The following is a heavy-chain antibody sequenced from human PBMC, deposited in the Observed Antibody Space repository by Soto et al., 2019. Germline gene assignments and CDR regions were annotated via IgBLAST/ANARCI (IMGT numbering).Heavy chain of an antibody. D-gene: IGHD3-22*01. J-gene: IGHJ4*02. V-gene: IGHV3-9*01. CDR1: GFTFDDYA. CDR2: INWNGGSI. CDR3: AKGAATGYYYHLDY. Sequence: EVQLVESGGGLVQPGRSLRLSCAASGFTFDDYAMHWVRQAPGKGLEWVSGINWNGGSIGYADSVRGRFTISRDNAKNSLSLQMNSLRPEDTALYYCAKGAATGYYYHLDYWGQGTLVTVSS.